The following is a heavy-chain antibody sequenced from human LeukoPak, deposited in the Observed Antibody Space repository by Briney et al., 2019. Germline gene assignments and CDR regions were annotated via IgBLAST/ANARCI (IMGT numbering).Heavy chain of an antibody. J-gene: IGHJ4*02. CDR2: IYYSGST. CDR1: GGSISSYY. V-gene: IGHV4-59*01. CDR3: ARSSFSGYSYI. Sequence: PSETLSLTCTVSGGSISSYYWSWIRQPPGKGLEWIGYIYYSGSTNYNPSLKSRVTISVDTSKDQFSLKLSSVTAADTAVYYCARSSFSGYSYIWGQGTLVTVSS. D-gene: IGHD5-18*01.